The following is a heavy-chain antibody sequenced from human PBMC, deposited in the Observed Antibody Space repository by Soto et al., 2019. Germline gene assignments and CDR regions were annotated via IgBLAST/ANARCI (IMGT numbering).Heavy chain of an antibody. CDR3: ARRGPGTYFDD. CDR2: ISGSGGSR. Sequence: EVQLLESGGGLVQPGGSLRLSCAASGFTFSSYAMNWVRQAPGKGLEWVSVISGSGGSRYYADSVKGRFTISRDNSKNTLYLQMNSLRAEDTAVYYCARRGPGTYFDDWGQGTLVTVSS. J-gene: IGHJ4*02. D-gene: IGHD6-13*01. V-gene: IGHV3-23*01. CDR1: GFTFSSYA.